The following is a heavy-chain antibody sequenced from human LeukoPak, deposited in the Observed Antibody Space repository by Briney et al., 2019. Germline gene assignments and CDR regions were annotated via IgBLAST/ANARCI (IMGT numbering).Heavy chain of an antibody. CDR2: IYYSGST. Sequence: PSETLSLTCTVSGGSISSYYWSWIQQPPGKGLEWIAYIYYSGSTNYNPSLKSRVTISVDTSKNQFSLKLSSVTAADTAVYYCARGLRFLEWLPPPLFDYWGQGTLVTVSS. CDR3: ARGLRFLEWLPPPLFDY. D-gene: IGHD3-3*01. J-gene: IGHJ4*02. CDR1: GGSISSYY. V-gene: IGHV4-59*01.